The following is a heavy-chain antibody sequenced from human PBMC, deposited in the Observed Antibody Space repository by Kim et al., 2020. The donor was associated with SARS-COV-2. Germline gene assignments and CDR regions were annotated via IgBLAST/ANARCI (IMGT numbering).Heavy chain of an antibody. Sequence: SETLSLTCTVPGGSISYYYRSWIRQPPGKGLEWIGYVFDSGSTNYSPSLKSRVTILLDSPKKQFSLQLTSVTAADTAVYYCACGKHFYHGSVNSFFWYF. J-gene: IGHJ2*01. V-gene: IGHV4-59*01. D-gene: IGHD3-22*01. CDR1: GGSISYYY. CDR2: VFDSGST. CDR3: ACGKHFYHGSVNSFFWYF.